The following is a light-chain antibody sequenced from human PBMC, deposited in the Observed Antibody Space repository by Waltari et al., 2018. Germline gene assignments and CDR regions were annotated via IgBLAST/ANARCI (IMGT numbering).Light chain of an antibody. J-gene: IGKJ2*02. Sequence: ELVLTHSPGTLSLSPGERANLSCRASQSVGSDYLTWYQQKPGQAPRLLIYGPSNTAAGSPDRFSGSGSGTDFTLTISRLEPEDFAVYYCQQCDDSHSCTFGQGTKLEI. CDR2: GPS. CDR3: QQCDDSHSCT. CDR1: QSVGSDY. V-gene: IGKV3-20*01.